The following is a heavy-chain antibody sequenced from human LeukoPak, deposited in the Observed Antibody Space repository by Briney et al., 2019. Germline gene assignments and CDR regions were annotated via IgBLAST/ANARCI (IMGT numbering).Heavy chain of an antibody. CDR1: GYSFTSYG. CDR3: ARDRDSYGSAFDY. D-gene: IGHD5-18*01. Sequence: ASLKVSCKASGYSFTSYGITWVRQAPGQGLEWMGWISTYDGHANYAQKLQGRVTLTTDTSTVTAYMELRSLRSEDTAVYYCARDRDSYGSAFDYWGQGTLVTVSS. J-gene: IGHJ4*02. CDR2: ISTYDGHA. V-gene: IGHV1-18*01.